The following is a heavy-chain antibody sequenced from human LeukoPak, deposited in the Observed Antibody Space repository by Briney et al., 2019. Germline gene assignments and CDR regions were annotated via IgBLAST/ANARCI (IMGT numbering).Heavy chain of an antibody. J-gene: IGHJ3*02. CDR1: GFTFSSYE. CDR3: AGGRCGRLVDAFDI. D-gene: IGHD1-26*01. Sequence: GGSVRLSCAASGFTFSSYEMNWVRQAPGKGLEWVSYISWSGTTIYYADSVKGRFTLSRDKARNALYLHVNSLRVEDADGYYCAGGRCGRLVDAFDIWGQGAMVT. V-gene: IGHV3-48*03. CDR2: ISWSGTTI.